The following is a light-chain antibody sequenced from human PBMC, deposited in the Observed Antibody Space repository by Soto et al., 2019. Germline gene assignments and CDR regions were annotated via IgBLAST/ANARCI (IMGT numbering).Light chain of an antibody. CDR2: DAS. J-gene: IGKJ1*01. CDR1: QSISSY. Sequence: DIQKIQARCSMSTYVGDRVTITCRASQSISSYLNWHQQKPGKAPKVLIYDASSLESGVPSRFSGSGSGTEFTLTISSLQPDDFATYYCQQYNSYFWTFGQGTKVDI. V-gene: IGKV1-5*01. CDR3: QQYNSYFWT.